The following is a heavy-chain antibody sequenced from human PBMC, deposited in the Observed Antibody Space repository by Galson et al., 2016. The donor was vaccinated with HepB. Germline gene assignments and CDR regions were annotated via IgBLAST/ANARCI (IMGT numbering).Heavy chain of an antibody. V-gene: IGHV3-66*01. J-gene: IGHJ1*01. CDR3: ARNVPVTEFGF. CDR1: GVTVSNNY. CDR2: IYSGGDT. Sequence: SLRLSCAASGVTVSNNYMSWVRQAPGKGLECVSLIYSGGDTYYADSVKGRFTISRDNSKNTVYLHMNSLRAEDTAVYYCARNVPVTEFGFWGQGTLVTVSS. D-gene: IGHD3-16*01.